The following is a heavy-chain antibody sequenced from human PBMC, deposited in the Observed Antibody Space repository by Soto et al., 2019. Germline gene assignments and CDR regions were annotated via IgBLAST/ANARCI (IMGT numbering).Heavy chain of an antibody. Sequence: GGSLRLSCTASGFTFDHYALSWVRQAPGKGLEWVGFIRSKAYGGTIEYAASVRGRFTISRDDSKSIAYLQMNISKTEDTALYYXTPEMEVTWLPLPFLDSWGQGTLVTVSS. CDR1: GFTFDHYA. V-gene: IGHV3-49*04. CDR3: TPEMEVTWLPLPFLDS. D-gene: IGHD2-21*02. J-gene: IGHJ4*02. CDR2: IRSKAYGGTI.